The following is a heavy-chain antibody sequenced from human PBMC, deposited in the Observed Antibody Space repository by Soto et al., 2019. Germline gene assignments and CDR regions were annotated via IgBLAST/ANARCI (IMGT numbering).Heavy chain of an antibody. CDR1: GFNFPGYD. D-gene: IGHD3-9*01. V-gene: IGHV1-18*01. J-gene: IGHJ4*02. CDR2: INSYSGNT. Sequence: GASVKVSCKASGFNFPGYDFTWVRQAPGQGLESMGWINSYSGNTHYAPNFRGRVTMTIDASTTTVYMELATLRSDDTAVYYCARDSRKGDILTGYYDFDYWGQGTLVTVSS. CDR3: ARDSRKGDILTGYYDFDY.